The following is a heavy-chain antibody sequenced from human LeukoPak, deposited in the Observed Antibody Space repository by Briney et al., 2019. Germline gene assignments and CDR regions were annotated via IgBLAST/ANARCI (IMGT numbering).Heavy chain of an antibody. CDR1: GGSISSYY. J-gene: IGHJ4*02. V-gene: IGHV4-4*07. CDR3: ARDSSYSGYDFFDY. CDR2: IYTSGST. Sequence: PSETLSLTCTVSGGSISSYYWSWTRQPAGKGLEWIGRIYTSGSTNYNPSLKSRVTMSVDTSKNQFSPKLSSVTAADTAVYYCARDSSYSGYDFFDYWGQGTLVTVSS. D-gene: IGHD5-12*01.